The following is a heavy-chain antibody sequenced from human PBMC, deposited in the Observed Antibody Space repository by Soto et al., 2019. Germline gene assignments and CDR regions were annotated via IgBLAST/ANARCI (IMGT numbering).Heavy chain of an antibody. CDR3: AAGLRSSSWYNPWGYYYYGMDV. CDR1: GGTFSSYA. CDR2: IIPIFGTA. Sequence: SVKVSCKASGGTFSSYAISWVRQAPGQGLEWMGGIIPIFGTANYAQKFQGRVTITADESTSTAYMELSSLRSEDTAVYYCAAGLRSSSWYNPWGYYYYGMDVWGQGTTVTVSS. V-gene: IGHV1-69*13. D-gene: IGHD6-13*01. J-gene: IGHJ6*02.